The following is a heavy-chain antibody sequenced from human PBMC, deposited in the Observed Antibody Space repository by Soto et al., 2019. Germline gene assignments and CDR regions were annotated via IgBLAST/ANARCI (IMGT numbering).Heavy chain of an antibody. J-gene: IGHJ4*02. Sequence: QVQLVQSGAEVKNPGASVKVSWNASGYTFTSYGIRWVRQAPGQGLEWMGWIRAYNGNTNYAQKLQGGVTMTPDTSTSTAYMELMSLRYGDTAVYYFAINYDFWCGCDYCGQGSLITVSS. D-gene: IGHD3-3*01. CDR1: GYTFTSYG. CDR3: AINYDFWCGCDY. CDR2: IRAYNGNT. V-gene: IGHV1-18*01.